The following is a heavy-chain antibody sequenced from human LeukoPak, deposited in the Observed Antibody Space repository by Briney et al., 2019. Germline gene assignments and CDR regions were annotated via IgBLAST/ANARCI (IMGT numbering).Heavy chain of an antibody. CDR3: ARGFPRKYCSGGSCYKYYFDY. V-gene: IGHV1-8*01. J-gene: IGHJ4*02. Sequence: GASVKVSCKASGYTFTSYDINWVRQATGQGLEWMGWMNPNSGNTGYTQKFQGRVTMTRYTSISTAYMELSSLRSEDTAVYYCARGFPRKYCSGGSCYKYYFDYWGQGTLVTVSS. CDR1: GYTFTSYD. D-gene: IGHD2-15*01. CDR2: MNPNSGNT.